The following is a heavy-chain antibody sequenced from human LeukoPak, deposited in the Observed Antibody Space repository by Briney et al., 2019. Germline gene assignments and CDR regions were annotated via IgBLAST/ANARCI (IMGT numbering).Heavy chain of an antibody. CDR1: GGSISSYY. CDR2: IYYSGST. Sequence: SETLSLTCTVSGGSISSYYWSWIRQPPGKGLEWIGYIYYSGSTNYNPSLKSRVTISVDTSKNQFSLKLSSVTAADTAVYYCARIYGVITYYFDYWGQGTLVTVSS. D-gene: IGHD2/OR15-2a*01. V-gene: IGHV4-59*01. J-gene: IGHJ4*02. CDR3: ARIYGVITYYFDY.